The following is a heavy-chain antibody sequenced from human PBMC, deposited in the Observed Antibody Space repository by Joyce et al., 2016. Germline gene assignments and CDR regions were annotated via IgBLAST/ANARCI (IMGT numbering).Heavy chain of an antibody. CDR3: ARLRVVTHFDY. CDR1: GGSIDNSRFY. J-gene: IGHJ4*02. CDR2: IRNSGDT. Sequence: QLQLQESGPGLVQPSQTLSLMCNVSGGSIDNSRFYWGWIRQPPGKGLEWLGNIRNSGDTYYNPSLKGRLLISVDTSKNQFSLTLTSVTAADTAVYYCARLRVVTHFDYWGQGILVTVSS. D-gene: IGHD2-21*02. V-gene: IGHV4-39*01.